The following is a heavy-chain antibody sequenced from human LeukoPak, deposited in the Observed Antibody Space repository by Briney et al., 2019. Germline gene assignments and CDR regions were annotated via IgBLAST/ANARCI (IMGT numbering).Heavy chain of an antibody. CDR2: ISGSGGST. D-gene: IGHD6-13*01. J-gene: IGHJ5*02. Sequence: GGSLRLSCAASGFTFSSYAMSWVRQAPGKGLEWVSAISGSGGSTYYADSVKGRFTISRDNSKNTLYLQMNSLRAEDTAVYYCAKIPSSSWTFGWFDPWGQGTLVTVSS. CDR3: AKIPSSSWTFGWFDP. V-gene: IGHV3-23*01. CDR1: GFTFSSYA.